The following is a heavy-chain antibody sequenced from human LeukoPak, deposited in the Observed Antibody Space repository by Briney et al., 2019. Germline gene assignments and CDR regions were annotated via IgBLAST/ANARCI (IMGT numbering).Heavy chain of an antibody. CDR3: ARALGGWLHRGFDY. CDR2: ISYDESNK. CDR1: GFTFSSYA. D-gene: IGHD5-24*01. Sequence: PGRSLRLSCAASGFTFSSYAMHWVRQAPGKGLEWVAVISYDESNKYYADSVKGRFTISRDNSKNTLYLQMNSLRAEDTAVYYCARALGGWLHRGFDYWGQGTLVTVSS. V-gene: IGHV3-30-3*01. J-gene: IGHJ4*02.